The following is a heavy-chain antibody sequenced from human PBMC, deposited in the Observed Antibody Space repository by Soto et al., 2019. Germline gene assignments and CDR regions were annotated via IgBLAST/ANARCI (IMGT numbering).Heavy chain of an antibody. CDR3: ASEVVAPTLSPNFDY. V-gene: IGHV3-30-3*01. CDR1: GFTFSSYA. CDR2: ISYDGSNK. J-gene: IGHJ4*02. Sequence: QVQLVESVGGVVQPGRSLRLSCAASGFTFSSYAMHWVRQAPGKGLEWVAVISYDGSNKYYADSVKGRFTISRDNSKNTLYLQMNSLRAEDTAVYYFASEVVAPTLSPNFDYWGQGTLVTVSS. D-gene: IGHD2-15*01.